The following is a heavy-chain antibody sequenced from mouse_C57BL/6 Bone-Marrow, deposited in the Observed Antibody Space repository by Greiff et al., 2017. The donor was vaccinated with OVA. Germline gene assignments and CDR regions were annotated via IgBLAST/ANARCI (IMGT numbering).Heavy chain of an antibody. D-gene: IGHD1-1*01. Sequence: EVKLQESGPVLVKPGASVKMSCKASGYTFTDYYMNWVKQSHGKSLEWIGVINPYNGGTSYNQKFKGKATLTVDKSSSTAYMELNSLTSEDSAVYYCARKEDHYDGSSFLSYWYFDVWGTGTTVTVSS. CDR1: GYTFTDYY. V-gene: IGHV1-19*01. CDR2: INPYNGGT. CDR3: ARKEDHYDGSSFLSYWYFDV. J-gene: IGHJ1*03.